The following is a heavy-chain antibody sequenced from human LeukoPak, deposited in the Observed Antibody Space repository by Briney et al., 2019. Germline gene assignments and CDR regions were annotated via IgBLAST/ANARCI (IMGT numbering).Heavy chain of an antibody. CDR1: EFTVSSNY. Sequence: GGSLRLSCAASEFTVSSNYMSRIRQAPGKELNWASVIYSGGSTYYADSVKGRFTISRDNSRNSLYLQMNSLRAEDTVFYHAEDGIRDCSGGSCIDYWGQGTLVTVSS. J-gene: IGHJ4*02. CDR2: IYSGGST. D-gene: IGHD2-15*01. CDR3: EDGIRDCSGGSCIDY. V-gene: IGHV3-53*01.